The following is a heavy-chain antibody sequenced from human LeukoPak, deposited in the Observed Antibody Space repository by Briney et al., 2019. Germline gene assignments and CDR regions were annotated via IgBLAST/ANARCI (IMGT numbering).Heavy chain of an antibody. CDR3: AKDEATTGGGPDL. V-gene: IGHV3-53*01. D-gene: IGHD1-1*01. J-gene: IGHJ5*02. CDR1: GFAVSTKY. Sequence: GGSLRLSCAASGFAVSTKYINWVRQAPGKGLEWVSVIYTGGLTYYADSVKDRFTISRDNSKNTVYLQMNSLRAEDAAVYYCAKDEATTGGGPDLWGQGTLVIVSS. CDR2: IYTGGLT.